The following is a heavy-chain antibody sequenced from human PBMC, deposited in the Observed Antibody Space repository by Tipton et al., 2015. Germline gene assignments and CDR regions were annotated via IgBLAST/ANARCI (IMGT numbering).Heavy chain of an antibody. V-gene: IGHV4-59*08. CDR3: ACQDYDILTREYQTVDY. CDR2: IQYSGST. Sequence: TLSLTCTVSSDSISKYYWSWIRQPPGKELEWIGYIQYSGSTNYNPALKSQVTISVDTSKNHFSQRVRSVTAADTAVYYCACQDYDILTREYQTVDYWGQGTLVTVSS. CDR1: SDSISKYY. J-gene: IGHJ4*02. D-gene: IGHD3-9*01.